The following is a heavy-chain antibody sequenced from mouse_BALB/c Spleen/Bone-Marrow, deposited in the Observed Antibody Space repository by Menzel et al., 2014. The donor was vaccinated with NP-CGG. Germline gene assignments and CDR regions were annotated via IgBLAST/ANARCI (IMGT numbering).Heavy chain of an antibody. CDR1: GYSITSYYS. J-gene: IGHJ4*01. CDR2: IHYSGTT. D-gene: IGHD4-1*01. Sequence: ESGPDLVKPSQSLSLTCTVTGYSITSYYSWHWIRQFPGNKLEWMGYIHYSGTTVYNPSLKSRISITRDTSNNQFLLQLNSVTTEDTATYYCARFAGTPYTMDYWGQGTSVTVSS. CDR3: ARFAGTPYTMDY. V-gene: IGHV3-1*02.